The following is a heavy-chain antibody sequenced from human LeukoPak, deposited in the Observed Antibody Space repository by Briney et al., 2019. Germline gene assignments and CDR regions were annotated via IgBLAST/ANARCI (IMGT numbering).Heavy chain of an antibody. J-gene: IGHJ4*02. CDR1: GDSLSCRGSCF. CDR2: VYASGST. CDR3: AKEDYWGYYFDS. D-gene: IGHD7-27*01. Sequence: SETLSLTCNVSGDSLSCRGSCFWSWIRQPAGKGLEWIGRVYASGSTHYNPSLKSRVTISVDTSENHFSLKLNSVTAADTAVYFCAKEDYWGYYFDSWGQGTLVTVSS. V-gene: IGHV4-61*02.